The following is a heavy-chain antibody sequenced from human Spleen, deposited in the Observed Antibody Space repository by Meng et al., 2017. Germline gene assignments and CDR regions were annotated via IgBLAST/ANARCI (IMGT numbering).Heavy chain of an antibody. J-gene: IGHJ4*02. CDR3: ARVSAYYYDSSGLRTFDY. CDR1: GFYFSNAW. CDR2: IKSKPDGGTT. D-gene: IGHD3-22*01. Sequence: GGSLRLSCAASGFYFSNAWMSWVRQAPGKGLEWVGRIKSKPDGGTTDYAEPVKGRFFISRDDSKNTLYLQMNSLKTEDTAVYYCARVSAYYYDSSGLRTFDYWGQGTLVTVSS. V-gene: IGHV3-15*01.